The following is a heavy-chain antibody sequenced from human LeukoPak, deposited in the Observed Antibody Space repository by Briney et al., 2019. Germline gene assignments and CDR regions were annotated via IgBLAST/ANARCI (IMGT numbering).Heavy chain of an antibody. D-gene: IGHD2/OR15-2a*01. V-gene: IGHV3-23*01. CDR2: IAVGGAT. Sequence: AGGSLRLSCAASGFAFSNYAMGWVRQAPGKGLEWVSGIAVGGATFYAGSVRGRFIISRDDSKSTLYLQMNSLRGDDAALYYCSKYLSLPTCQLLGDYWGQGTLVTVSS. J-gene: IGHJ4*02. CDR3: SKYLSLPTCQLLGDY. CDR1: GFAFSNYA.